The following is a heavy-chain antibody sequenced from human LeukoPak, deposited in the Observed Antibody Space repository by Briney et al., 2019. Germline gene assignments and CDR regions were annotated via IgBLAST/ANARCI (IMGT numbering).Heavy chain of an antibody. V-gene: IGHV4-59*01. Sequence: SETLSLTCTVPGGSISSYYWSWIRQPPGKGLEWIGYIYYSGSTNYDPSLKSRVTISVDTSKNQFSLKLSSVTAADTAVYYCARGTGVSGEMGFDYWGQGTLVTVSS. CDR3: ARGTGVSGEMGFDY. CDR2: IYYSGST. D-gene: IGHD5-12*01. CDR1: GGSISSYY. J-gene: IGHJ4*02.